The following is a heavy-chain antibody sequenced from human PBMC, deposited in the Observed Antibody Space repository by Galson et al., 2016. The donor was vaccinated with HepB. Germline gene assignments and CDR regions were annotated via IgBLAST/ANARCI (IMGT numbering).Heavy chain of an antibody. CDR2: MYYSGST. CDR3: ARLFRVVTHIDY. J-gene: IGHJ4*02. V-gene: IGHV4-59*08. D-gene: IGHD2-21*02. CDR1: GGSLSGYY. Sequence: ETLSLTCSVSGGSLSGYYWSWIRQPPGKGLEWIAYMYYSGSTNYHPSLKSRVTMSSDTSKNQLSLSLTSVTAADTAVYYCARLFRVVTHIDYWGQGTLVTVSS.